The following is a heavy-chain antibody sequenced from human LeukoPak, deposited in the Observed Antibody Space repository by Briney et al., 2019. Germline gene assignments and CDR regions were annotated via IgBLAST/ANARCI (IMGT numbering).Heavy chain of an antibody. Sequence: GGSLRPSCAASGFTFSSYAMSWVRQAPGKGLEWVSAISGSGGSTYYADSVKGRFTISRDNSKNTLYLQMNSLRAEDTAVYYCASVAMARGVISSSVFDYWGQGTLVTVSS. CDR1: GFTFSSYA. CDR2: ISGSGGST. D-gene: IGHD3-10*01. J-gene: IGHJ4*02. CDR3: ASVAMARGVISSSVFDY. V-gene: IGHV3-23*01.